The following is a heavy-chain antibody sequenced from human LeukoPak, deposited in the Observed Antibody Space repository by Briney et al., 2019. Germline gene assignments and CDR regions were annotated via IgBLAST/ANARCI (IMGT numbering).Heavy chain of an antibody. CDR2: IYPGDFDT. D-gene: IGHD6-13*01. Sequence: GESLKISCKASGYSFTGYWIAWVRQMPGKGLEWMGIIYPGDFDTRYSPSFQGQVTISADKSIGTAYLQWSSLKASDTAMYYCARRRGIDFDYWGQGTLVTVSS. CDR3: ARRRGIDFDY. V-gene: IGHV5-51*01. CDR1: GYSFTGYW. J-gene: IGHJ4*02.